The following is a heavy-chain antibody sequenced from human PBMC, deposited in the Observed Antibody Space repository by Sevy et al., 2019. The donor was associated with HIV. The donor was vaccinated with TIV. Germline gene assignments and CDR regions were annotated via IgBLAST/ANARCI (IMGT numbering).Heavy chain of an antibody. CDR1: GFTFSSYS. J-gene: IGHJ3*02. CDR3: ARGGGMDSSSVDAFDI. Sequence: GGSLRLSCAASGFTFSSYSMNWVRQAPGKGLEWVSSISSSSSYIYYADSVKGRFTISRDNAKNSLDLQMNSLRAEDTAVYYCARGGGMDSSSVDAFDISGQGTLVTVSS. V-gene: IGHV3-21*01. CDR2: ISSSSSYI. D-gene: IGHD6-13*01.